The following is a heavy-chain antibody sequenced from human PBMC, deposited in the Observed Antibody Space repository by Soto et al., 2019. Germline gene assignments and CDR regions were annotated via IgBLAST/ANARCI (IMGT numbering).Heavy chain of an antibody. CDR3: ARGIQSQFDY. Sequence: QVQLQESGPGLVKPSQTLSLTCTVSGGSISSGDSYWSWIRQPPGKGLEWIGYIYYSGRTFYKSSLKSRLTISVDTSKNQFSLNLTSVTAADTAVYYCARGIQSQFDYWGQGTLVTVSS. CDR2: IYYSGRT. J-gene: IGHJ4*02. CDR1: GGSISSGDSY. V-gene: IGHV4-30-4*01.